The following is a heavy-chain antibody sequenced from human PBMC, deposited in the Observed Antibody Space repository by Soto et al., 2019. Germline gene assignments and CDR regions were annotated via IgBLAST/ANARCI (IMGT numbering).Heavy chain of an antibody. Sequence: QVQLVESGGGVVQPGRSLRLSCAASGFTFSSYGMHWVRQAPGKGLEWVAVIWYDGSNKYYAASVKGRFTISRDNSKNKVYLQMNSLRAEDTAVYYCARDGLTYYDFWSGYSNSQYYMDVWGKGTTVTVSS. V-gene: IGHV3-33*01. J-gene: IGHJ6*03. CDR2: IWYDGSNK. CDR1: GFTFSSYG. CDR3: ARDGLTYYDFWSGYSNSQYYMDV. D-gene: IGHD3-3*01.